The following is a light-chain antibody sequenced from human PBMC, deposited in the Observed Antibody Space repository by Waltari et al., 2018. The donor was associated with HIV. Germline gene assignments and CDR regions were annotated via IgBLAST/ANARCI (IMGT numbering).Light chain of an antibody. CDR3: AAWDDRLSGRV. Sequence: QSVLTQPPSASGTPGQRVTISFSGSSSNIEFNYVYWYQQVPGTAPKLLIYKKDQWPSGVPDRFSASKSGTSASLVISGLRSEDEADYYCAAWDDRLSGRVFGTGTRVTVL. CDR2: KKD. J-gene: IGLJ1*01. V-gene: IGLV1-47*01. CDR1: SSNIEFNY.